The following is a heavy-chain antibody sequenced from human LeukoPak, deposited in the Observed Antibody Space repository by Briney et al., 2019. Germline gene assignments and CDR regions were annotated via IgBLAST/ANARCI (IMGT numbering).Heavy chain of an antibody. CDR3: ARDRETITTYPGYDY. CDR2: INPNSGGT. CDR1: GYTFTGYY. D-gene: IGHD4-11*01. Sequence: ASVKVSCKDSGYTFTGYYMHWVRQAPGQGLEWMGWINPNSGGTNYAQKFQGRVTMTRDTSITTAYMELTRLRSDDTAVYYCARDRETITTYPGYDYWGQGTLVTVSS. J-gene: IGHJ4*02. V-gene: IGHV1-2*02.